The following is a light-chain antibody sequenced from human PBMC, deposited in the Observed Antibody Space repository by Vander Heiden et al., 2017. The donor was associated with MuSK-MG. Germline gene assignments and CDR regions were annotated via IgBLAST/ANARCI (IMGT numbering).Light chain of an antibody. CDR1: NIGSRN. V-gene: IGLV3-21*02. J-gene: IGLJ2*01. CDR2: DND. CDR3: QVWHYSTVV. Sequence: SYVLTQPPSVSVAPGQTARISCGGSNIGSRNVHWYQQKAAQAHVLCSHDNDDRPAGTPERVSGSNSANTATLTISRVEAGEEADYYCQVWHYSTVVFGGGTKLTVL.